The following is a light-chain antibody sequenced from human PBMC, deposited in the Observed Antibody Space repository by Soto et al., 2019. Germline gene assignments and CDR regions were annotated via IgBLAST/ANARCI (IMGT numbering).Light chain of an antibody. CDR3: QQLNSYEFT. J-gene: IGKJ3*01. CDR1: QGISSY. CDR2: AAS. V-gene: IGKV1-9*01. Sequence: DIQLTQSPSFLSASVGDRVTITCRTSQGISSYLAWYQQKPGKAPKLLIYAASTLQSGVPSRFSGSGSGTEFPLTISSLQPEDFATYSCQQLNSYEFTFGPGTKVDI.